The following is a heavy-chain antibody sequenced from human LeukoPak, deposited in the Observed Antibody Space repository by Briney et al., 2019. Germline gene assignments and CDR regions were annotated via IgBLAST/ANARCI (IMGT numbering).Heavy chain of an antibody. CDR3: ARVDDSRSGWYHVDY. CDR1: GASISSNYY. D-gene: IGHD6-19*01. CDR2: IYYTGTT. Sequence: SETLSLTCTVSGASISSNYYWSWIRQHPGKGLEWIGNIYYTGTTYYHPSLQSRLTMSVDTSKNQFSLRLSSVTAADTAVYYCARVDDSRSGWYHVDYWGQGTLVTVSS. J-gene: IGHJ4*02. V-gene: IGHV4-31*03.